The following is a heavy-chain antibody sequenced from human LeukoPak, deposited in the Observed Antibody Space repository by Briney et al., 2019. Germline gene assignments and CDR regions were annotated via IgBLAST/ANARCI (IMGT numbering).Heavy chain of an antibody. Sequence: ASVKVSCKASGYTFTSHYMHWVRQAPGQGLEWMGLVNPSGSSTLYAQKFQGRVTTTRDMSTTTDYMELSRLRSEDTAVYYCARDNSVGDIAWWFDPWGQGTLVTVSS. D-gene: IGHD3-16*02. CDR3: ARDNSVGDIAWWFDP. V-gene: IGHV1-46*01. CDR2: VNPSGSST. CDR1: GYTFTSHY. J-gene: IGHJ5*02.